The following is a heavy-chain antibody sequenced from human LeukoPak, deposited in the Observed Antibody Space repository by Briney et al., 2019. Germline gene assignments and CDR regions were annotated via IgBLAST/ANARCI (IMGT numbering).Heavy chain of an antibody. V-gene: IGHV3-30*04. CDR3: ARESGYDSSQPGVSYYYYYMDV. CDR1: GFTFSSYA. J-gene: IGHJ6*03. Sequence: GGSLRLSCAASGFTFSSYAMHWVRQAPGKGLEWVAVISYDGSNKYYADSVKGRFTISRDNSKNTLYLQMNSLRAEDTAVYYCARESGYDSSQPGVSYYYYYMDVWGKGTTVTISS. CDR2: ISYDGSNK. D-gene: IGHD3-22*01.